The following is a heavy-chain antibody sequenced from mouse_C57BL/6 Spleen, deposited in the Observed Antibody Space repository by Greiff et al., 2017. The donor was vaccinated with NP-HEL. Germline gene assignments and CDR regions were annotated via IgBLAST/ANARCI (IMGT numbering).Heavy chain of an antibody. V-gene: IGHV5-12*01. J-gene: IGHJ4*01. Sequence: EVQLVESGGGLVQPGGSLKLSCAASGFTFSDYYMYWVRQTPEKRLEWVAYISNGGGSTYYPDTVKGRFTISRDNAKNTLYLQMSRLKSEDTAMYYCARQDYDYGYAMDYWGQGTSVTVSS. CDR1: GFTFSDYY. CDR2: ISNGGGST. D-gene: IGHD2-4*01. CDR3: ARQDYDYGYAMDY.